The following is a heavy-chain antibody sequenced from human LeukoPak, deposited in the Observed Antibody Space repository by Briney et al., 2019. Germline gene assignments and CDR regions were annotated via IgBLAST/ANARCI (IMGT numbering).Heavy chain of an antibody. CDR3: AGARITMVDDAFDI. D-gene: IGHD3-10*01. CDR1: GFTVSSNY. CDR2: IYSGGST. J-gene: IGHJ3*02. Sequence: GGSLRLSCAASGFTVSSNYMSWVRQAPGKGLEWVSAIYSGGSTYYADSVKGRFTVSRDNSKNTLYLQMNSLRAEDTAVYYCAGARITMVDDAFDIWGQGTMVTVSS. V-gene: IGHV3-66*01.